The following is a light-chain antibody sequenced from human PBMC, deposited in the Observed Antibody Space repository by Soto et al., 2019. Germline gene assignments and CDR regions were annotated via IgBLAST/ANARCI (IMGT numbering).Light chain of an antibody. Sequence: ELTQSPATLSLSPGETATLSCRASQSVDKFLAWYQQRPGQPPRLLIFDSSNRATGVPVRFSGSGSGTVFTLTIGSLEPEDSAVYYCQQRKHWPPITFGQGT. CDR3: QQRKHWPPIT. J-gene: IGKJ5*01. CDR1: QSVDKF. V-gene: IGKV3-11*01. CDR2: DSS.